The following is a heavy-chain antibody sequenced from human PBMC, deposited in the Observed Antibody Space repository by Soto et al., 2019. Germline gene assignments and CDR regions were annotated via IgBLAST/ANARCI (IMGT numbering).Heavy chain of an antibody. Sequence: SETLSLTCAVSGGSFTSNNWWTRVRQPPGQGLGWIGEIYRTGSTNYNPSLKSRITISLDKSENQFSLKVTSLTAADTAVYYCASRDPGTSVDYWGQGTLVTVSS. J-gene: IGHJ4*02. D-gene: IGHD1-7*01. V-gene: IGHV4-4*02. CDR3: ASRDPGTSVDY. CDR2: IYRTGST. CDR1: GGSFTSNNW.